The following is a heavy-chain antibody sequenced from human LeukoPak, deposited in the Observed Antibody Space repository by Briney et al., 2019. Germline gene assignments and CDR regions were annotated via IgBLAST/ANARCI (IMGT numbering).Heavy chain of an antibody. CDR3: ARSRGSQEGFGY. J-gene: IGHJ4*02. V-gene: IGHV1-69*05. CDR2: IIPIFGTA. Sequence: GSSVKVSCKASGGTFSSYAISWVRQAPGQGLEWMGWIIPIFGTANYAQKFQGRVTITTDESTSTAYMELSSLRSEDTAVYYCARSRGSQEGFGYWGQRTLVTVSS. CDR1: GGTFSSYA.